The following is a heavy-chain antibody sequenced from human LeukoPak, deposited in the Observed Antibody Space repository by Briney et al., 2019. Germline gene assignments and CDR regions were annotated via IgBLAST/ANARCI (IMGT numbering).Heavy chain of an antibody. J-gene: IGHJ4*02. Sequence: PGGSLRLSCAASGFTFSSYSMNWVRQAPGKGLEWVSSISSSSSYIYYADSVKGRFTISRDNSKNTLYLQMNSLRAEDTAVYYCAKDRSRYYYDSKGYYFDYWGQGTLVTVSS. V-gene: IGHV3-21*04. CDR1: GFTFSSYS. CDR2: ISSSSSYI. D-gene: IGHD3-22*01. CDR3: AKDRSRYYYDSKGYYFDY.